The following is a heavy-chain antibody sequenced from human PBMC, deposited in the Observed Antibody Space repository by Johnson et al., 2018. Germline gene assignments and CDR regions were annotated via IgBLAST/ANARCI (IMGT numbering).Heavy chain of an antibody. J-gene: IGHJ3*02. CDR3: AKSFRITPDGFDI. V-gene: IGHV3-30*18. Sequence: QVQLQESGGGVVQPGRSLRLSCAASGFTFSSYGMHWVRQAPGKGLEWVALISYDGGNKYYADSVKGRFTNSRDNSNNTLYLQIKRLRAEDTAVYFCAKSFRITPDGFDIWGQGTMVTVSS. CDR1: GFTFSSYG. CDR2: ISYDGGNK. D-gene: IGHD1-14*01.